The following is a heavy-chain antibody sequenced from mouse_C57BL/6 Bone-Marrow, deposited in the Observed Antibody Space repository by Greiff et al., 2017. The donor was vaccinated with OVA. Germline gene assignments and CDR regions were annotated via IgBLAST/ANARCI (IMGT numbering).Heavy chain of an antibody. CDR3: ARYHYGKPGFAY. Sequence: QVQLQQSGAELARPGASVKLSCKASGYTFTSYGLSWVKQRTGQGLEWIGEIYPRSGNTYYNEKFKGKATLTADKYSRTEYMELRSLTSEDSAVYFCARYHYGKPGFAYWGQGTLVTVSA. CDR2: IYPRSGNT. J-gene: IGHJ3*01. V-gene: IGHV1-81*01. D-gene: IGHD1-1*01. CDR1: GYTFTSYG.